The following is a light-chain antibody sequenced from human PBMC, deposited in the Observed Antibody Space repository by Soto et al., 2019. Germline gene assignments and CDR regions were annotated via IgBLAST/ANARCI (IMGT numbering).Light chain of an antibody. CDR3: QQRSNWPT. Sequence: EIVFRQSGAARSLXPXEXXXXPXRASQSVSSYLAWYQQKPGQAPRLLIYDASNRATGIPARFSGSGSGTDFTLTISSLEPEDFAVYYCQQRSNWPTFGQGTRLEIK. CDR1: QSVSSY. CDR2: DAS. J-gene: IGKJ5*01. V-gene: IGKV3-11*01.